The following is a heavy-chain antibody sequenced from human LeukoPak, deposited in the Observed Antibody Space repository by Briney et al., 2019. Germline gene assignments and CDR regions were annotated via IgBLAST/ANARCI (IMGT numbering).Heavy chain of an antibody. J-gene: IGHJ4*02. D-gene: IGHD5-18*01. CDR2: ISGSAHKI. CDR3: AGRPTGYSSGYIH. CDR1: GITFSNYA. Sequence: GGSLRLSCVASGITFSNYAVSWVRQAPEKGLDWVSVISGSAHKIRYADSVKGRFTISRDNSENIEYLQMNNLRVEDTAVYYCAGRPTGYSSGYIHWGQGTLVTVSS. V-gene: IGHV3-23*01.